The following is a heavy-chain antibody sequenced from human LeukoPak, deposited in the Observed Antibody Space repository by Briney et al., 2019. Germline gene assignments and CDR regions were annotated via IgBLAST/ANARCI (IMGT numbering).Heavy chain of an antibody. CDR2: IYYNGIT. J-gene: IGHJ4*02. CDR1: GGSISSSSYY. D-gene: IGHD4-17*01. CDR3: ARDHGDFVQHD. Sequence: SETLSLTCTVSGGSISSSSYYWGWIRQPPGKELQWIGSIYYNGITHYNPSLESRVTISADTSTNEFSLKLRSVTAADTAMYYCARDHGDFVQHDWGQGTLVTVSS. V-gene: IGHV4-39*01.